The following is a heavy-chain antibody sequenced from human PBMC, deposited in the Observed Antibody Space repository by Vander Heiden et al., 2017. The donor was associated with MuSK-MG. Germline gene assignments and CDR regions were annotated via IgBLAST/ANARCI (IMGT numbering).Heavy chain of an antibody. D-gene: IGHD2-8*02. CDR2: LYHSGST. CDR3: ARGKYWPDD. Sequence: QVQLQESGPGLVKPSDTLSLTCTVSGFSISTGYYWVWIRQPPGKGLEWIGSLYHSGSTYDNPSLKSRVTISADTSKNHFSLKLTSVTAADTAVDYCARGKYWPDDWGQGTLVTVSS. V-gene: IGHV4-38-2*02. J-gene: IGHJ4*02. CDR1: GFSISTGYY.